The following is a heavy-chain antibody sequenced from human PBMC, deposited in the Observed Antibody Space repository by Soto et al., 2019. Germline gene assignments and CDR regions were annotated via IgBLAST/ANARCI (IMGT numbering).Heavy chain of an antibody. CDR1: GFTFSSYA. J-gene: IGHJ4*02. D-gene: IGHD6-19*01. Sequence: GGSLRLSCAASGFTFSSYAMHWVCQAPGKGLEWVAVISYDGSNKYYADSVKGRFTISRDNSKNTLYLQMNSLRAEDTAVYYCASGPPPHSSGWYYFDYWGQGTLVTVSS. CDR3: ASGPPPHSSGWYYFDY. CDR2: ISYDGSNK. V-gene: IGHV3-30-3*01.